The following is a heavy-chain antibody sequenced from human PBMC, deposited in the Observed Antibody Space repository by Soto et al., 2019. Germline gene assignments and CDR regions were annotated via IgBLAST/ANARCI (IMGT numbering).Heavy chain of an antibody. CDR2: IYYSGST. CDR1: GGSISSYY. Sequence: SETLSLTCTVSGGSISSYYWSWIRQPPGKGLEWIGYIYYSGSTNYNPSLKSRVTISVDTSKNQFSLKLSSVTAADTAVYYCARDSSGIAEAWDCWGQGTLVTVSS. CDR3: ARDSSGIAEAWDC. V-gene: IGHV4-59*01. D-gene: IGHD6-13*01. J-gene: IGHJ4*02.